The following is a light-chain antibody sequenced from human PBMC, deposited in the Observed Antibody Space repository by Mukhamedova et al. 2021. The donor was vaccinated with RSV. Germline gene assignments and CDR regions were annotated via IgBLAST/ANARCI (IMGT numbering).Light chain of an antibody. CDR2: KAS. Sequence: WYQRRVHGKAPKLLIFKASRLQGGVPSRFSGSGSGTEFTLTISSLQPDDFATYYCQQYSDYPETFGQGTKVDVK. V-gene: IGKV1-5*03. J-gene: IGKJ1*01. CDR3: QQYSDYPET.